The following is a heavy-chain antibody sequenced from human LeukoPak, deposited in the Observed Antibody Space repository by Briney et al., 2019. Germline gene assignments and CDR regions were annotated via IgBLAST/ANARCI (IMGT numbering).Heavy chain of an antibody. V-gene: IGHV4-39*01. CDR1: GGSISSSSYY. CDR3: ARVSTMIVVVFNAFDI. J-gene: IGHJ3*02. D-gene: IGHD3-22*01. CDR2: IYYSGST. Sequence: PSETLSLTCTVSGGSISSSSYYWGWIRQPPGKGLEWIGSIYYSGSTYYNPSLKSRVTISVDTSKNQFSLKLSSVTAADTAVYYCARVSTMIVVVFNAFDIWGQGTMVTVSS.